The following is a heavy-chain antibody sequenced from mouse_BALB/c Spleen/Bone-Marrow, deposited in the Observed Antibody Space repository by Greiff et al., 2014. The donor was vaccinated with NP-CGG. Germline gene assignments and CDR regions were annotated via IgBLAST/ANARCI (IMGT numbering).Heavy chain of an antibody. Sequence: EVHLVESGGGLVQPKGSLKLSCAASGFTFKTYAMHWVCQAPGKGLKWVARIRSKTNNYVTYYADSVKDRFTISRDDSQSMLYLQMNNLKTEDTAMYYGVREGYYPYAMDYWGQGTSVTVSS. D-gene: IGHD2-1*01. CDR2: IRSKTNNYVT. V-gene: IGHV10-3*03. CDR1: GFTFKTYA. CDR3: VREGYYPYAMDY. J-gene: IGHJ4*01.